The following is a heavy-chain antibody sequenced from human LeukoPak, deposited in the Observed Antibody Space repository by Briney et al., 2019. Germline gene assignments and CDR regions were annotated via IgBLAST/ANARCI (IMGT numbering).Heavy chain of an antibody. J-gene: IGHJ4*02. CDR2: ISGMGGST. V-gene: IGHV3-23*01. CDR1: GFTFSSYA. D-gene: IGHD3-16*01. CDR3: AKSERYYYGHHFDY. Sequence: GGSLRLAWAASGFTFSSYAIGWVRQAPGKVLEWVSVISGMGGSTYHADSVKGRFTICRDNSKNTLYLQMNSLRAEDTAVYYCAKSERYYYGHHFDYWGQGTLVTVSS.